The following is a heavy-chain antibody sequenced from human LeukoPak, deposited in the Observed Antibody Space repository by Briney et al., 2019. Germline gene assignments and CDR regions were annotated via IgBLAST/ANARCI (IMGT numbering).Heavy chain of an antibody. J-gene: IGHJ5*02. V-gene: IGHV4-34*01. CDR3: ARGRVVYDTGKGRWFDP. Sequence: SETLSLTCAVYGGSFSGYYWSWIRLPPGKGLEWIGEINHSGSTNYNPSLKSRVTISVDTSKNQFSLKLSSVTAADTAVYYCARGRVVYDTGKGRWFDPWGQGTLVTVSS. D-gene: IGHD5/OR15-5a*01. CDR2: INHSGST. CDR1: GGSFSGYY.